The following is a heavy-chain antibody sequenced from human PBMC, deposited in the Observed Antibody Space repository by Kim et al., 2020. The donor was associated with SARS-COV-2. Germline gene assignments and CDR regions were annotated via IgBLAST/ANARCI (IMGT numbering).Heavy chain of an antibody. CDR3: AHDSPGLYGFDA. CDR2: IYGNDEK. V-gene: IGHV2-5*01. CDR1: GFSLTPDRLVG. D-gene: IGHD2-8*01. J-gene: IGHJ6*02. Sequence: SGPTLVNPTQTLRLTCSFSGFSLTPDRLVGVTWVRQPPGKALEWLALIYGNDEKRYSPSLKSRLTIAKDTTENRVVLTLTNVDPVDTGTYYCAHDSPGLYGFDAWGQGTTVTVSS.